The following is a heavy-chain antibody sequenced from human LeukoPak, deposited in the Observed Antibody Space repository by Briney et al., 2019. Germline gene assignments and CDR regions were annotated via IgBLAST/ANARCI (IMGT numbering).Heavy chain of an antibody. Sequence: GGSLRLSCAASGFTFNRNAISWVRQALGKGLEWVSTIGGSGDKTFYADSVKGRFTISRDNPKNMLHLQMSSLTGEDTALYYCVRRGDASSGWGDHDYWGQGALVTVSS. CDR3: VRRGDASSGWGDHDY. CDR2: IGGSGDKT. J-gene: IGHJ4*02. V-gene: IGHV3-23*01. D-gene: IGHD6-19*01. CDR1: GFTFNRNA.